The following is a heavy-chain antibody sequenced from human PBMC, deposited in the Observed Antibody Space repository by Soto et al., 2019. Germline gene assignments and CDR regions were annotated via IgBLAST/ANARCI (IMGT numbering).Heavy chain of an antibody. D-gene: IGHD2-2*01. CDR2: IYYSGST. CDR3: ARQVVLYYYGMYV. V-gene: IGHV4-39*01. CDR1: GGSISSSSYY. Sequence: SETLSLTCTVSGGSISSSSYYWGWIRQPPGKGLEWIGSIYYSGSTYYNPSLKSRVTISVDTSKNQFSLKLSSVTAADTAVYYCARQVVLYYYGMYVWGQGTTVTVSS. J-gene: IGHJ6*02.